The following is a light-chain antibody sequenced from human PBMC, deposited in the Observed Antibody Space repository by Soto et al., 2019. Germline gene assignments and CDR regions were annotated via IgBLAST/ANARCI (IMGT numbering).Light chain of an antibody. CDR1: QGVSSY. CDR3: QQRSNWQIT. V-gene: IGKV3D-11*01. Sequence: EIVLTQSPATLSLSPGERATLSCRASQGVSSYLAWYQQKPGQAPRLLIYDASNRATGIPARFSGSGPGTDFTLTISSLEPEDFAVYYCQQRSNWQITFGQGTRWRL. CDR2: DAS. J-gene: IGKJ5*01.